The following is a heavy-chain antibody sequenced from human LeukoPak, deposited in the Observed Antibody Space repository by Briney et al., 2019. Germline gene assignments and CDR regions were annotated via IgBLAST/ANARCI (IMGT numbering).Heavy chain of an antibody. V-gene: IGHV3-23*01. Sequence: PGRSLRLSCAASGFTFSSYTIHWVRQAPGKGLEWVSGISGSGGSTYHADSVKGRFTISRDNSKNTLYLQMNSLRAEDTDVYYCARATGYSSGWPPRYFDYWGQGTLVTVSS. CDR2: ISGSGGST. D-gene: IGHD6-19*01. CDR1: GFTFSSYT. CDR3: ARATGYSSGWPPRYFDY. J-gene: IGHJ4*02.